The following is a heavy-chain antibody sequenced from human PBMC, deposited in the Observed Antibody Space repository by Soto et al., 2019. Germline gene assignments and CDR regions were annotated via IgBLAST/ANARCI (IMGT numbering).Heavy chain of an antibody. J-gene: IGHJ1*01. D-gene: IGHD6-25*01. CDR3: AHRPARAGLAHEYLQH. CDR2: IYWDDDK. V-gene: IGHV2-5*02. CDR1: GFSLSTSGVG. Sequence: QITLKESGPTLVKPTQTLTLTCTFSGFSLSTSGVGVGWIRQPPGKALEWLALIYWDDDKRYSPSLKSRLTITKDTSKNQAVLTTTSMDPVDTATVYCAHRPARAGLAHEYLQHWGQGTLGTASS.